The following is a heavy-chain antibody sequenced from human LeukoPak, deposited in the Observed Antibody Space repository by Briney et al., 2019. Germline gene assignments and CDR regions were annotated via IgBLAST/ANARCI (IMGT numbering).Heavy chain of an antibody. D-gene: IGHD6-13*01. CDR1: GFTFSSYW. CDR2: IKQDGSEK. V-gene: IGHV3-7*01. Sequence: GGSLRLSCAASGFTFSSYWMSWVRQAPGKGLEWWANIKQDGSEKYYVDSVKGRFTISRDNAKNSLYLQMNSLRAEDTAVYYCARLEYSSSWYGGELDYWGQGTLVTVSS. J-gene: IGHJ4*02. CDR3: ARLEYSSSWYGGELDY.